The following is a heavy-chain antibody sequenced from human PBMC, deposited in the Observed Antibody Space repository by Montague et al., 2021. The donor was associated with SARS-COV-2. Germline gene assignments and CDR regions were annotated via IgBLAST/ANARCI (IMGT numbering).Heavy chain of an antibody. V-gene: IGHV3-7*05. Sequence: SLRLSCAASGFTFSSYWMSWVRQAPGKGLEWVANIKQDGSEKYYVDSVKGRFTISRDNAKNSLYLQMNSLRAEDTAVYYCARVRVRSSSWFPDYYYMGVWGKGTTVTVSS. J-gene: IGHJ6*03. CDR2: IKQDGSEK. CDR1: GFTFSSYW. D-gene: IGHD6-13*01. CDR3: ARVRVRSSSWFPDYYYMGV.